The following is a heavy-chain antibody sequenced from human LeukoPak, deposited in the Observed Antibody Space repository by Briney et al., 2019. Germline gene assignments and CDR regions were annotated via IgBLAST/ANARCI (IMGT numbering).Heavy chain of an antibody. CDR2: IYRGGNT. CDR1: GFTVTNDC. J-gene: IGHJ4*02. Sequence: PGGSLRLSCAASGFTVTNDCMSWVRQAPGKKLEEGSVIYRGGNTYYADSVQGRFTISRDHSNNTLYLQMNSLRADDTAVYYCTLWGSGSHYEGASVYWGRGTLVTVSS. CDR3: TLWGSGSHYEGASVY. D-gene: IGHD3-10*01. V-gene: IGHV3-66*01.